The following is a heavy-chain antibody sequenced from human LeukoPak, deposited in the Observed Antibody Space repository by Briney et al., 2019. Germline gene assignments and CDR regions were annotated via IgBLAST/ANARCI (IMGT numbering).Heavy chain of an antibody. D-gene: IGHD6-13*01. Sequence: GGSLRLSCAPSGFTFSSYSMNWVRQAPGKGLGWVGRIRSKANTYATAYAASVKGRFTISRDDSKNATYLQLNSLKTEDTAVYYCSAAVGTDFYDYGMDVWGQGTTVTVSS. CDR3: SAAVGTDFYDYGMDV. CDR2: IRSKANTYAT. V-gene: IGHV3-73*01. CDR1: GFTFSSYS. J-gene: IGHJ6*02.